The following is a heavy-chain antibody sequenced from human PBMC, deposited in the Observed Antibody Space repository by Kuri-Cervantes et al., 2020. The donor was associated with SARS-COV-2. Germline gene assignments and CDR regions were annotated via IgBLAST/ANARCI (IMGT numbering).Heavy chain of an antibody. CDR3: ARVGWIQLWFDY. J-gene: IGHJ4*02. D-gene: IGHD5-18*01. Sequence: ESLKISCAVYGGSFSAYYWRWSWIRQPPGKGLEWIGEINHSGSTNYKPSLKSRVTISVDTSKNQFSLKLSSVTAADTAVYYCARVGWIQLWFDYWGQGTLVTVSS. CDR2: INHSGST. V-gene: IGHV4-34*01. CDR1: GGSFSAYY.